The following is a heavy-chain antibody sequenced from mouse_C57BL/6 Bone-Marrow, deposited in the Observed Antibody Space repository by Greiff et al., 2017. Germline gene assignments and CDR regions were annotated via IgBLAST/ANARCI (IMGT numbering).Heavy chain of an antibody. CDR2: ISDGGSYT. CDR3: AREVVYAMDY. V-gene: IGHV5-4*01. D-gene: IGHD1-1*02. Sequence: DVMLVESGGGLVKPGGSLKLSCAASGFTFSSYAMSWVRQTPEKRLEWVATISDGGSYTYYPDNVKGRFTISRDNAKNNLYLQMSHLKSEDTAMYYCAREVVYAMDYWGQGTSVTVSS. J-gene: IGHJ4*01. CDR1: GFTFSSYA.